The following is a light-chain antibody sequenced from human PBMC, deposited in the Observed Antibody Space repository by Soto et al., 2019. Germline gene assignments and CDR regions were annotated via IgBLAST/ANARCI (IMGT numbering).Light chain of an antibody. CDR3: QSYDSSLGPRV. CDR1: SSNIGAGYD. V-gene: IGLV1-40*01. CDR2: GNS. Sequence: QSVLTQPPSVSGAPGQRVTISCTGSSSNIGAGYDVHWYQPLPGTAPKLLIYGNSNRPSGVPDRFSGSKSGTSASLAITGLQSEDEADYYCQSYDSSLGPRVFGGGTKLTVL. J-gene: IGLJ2*01.